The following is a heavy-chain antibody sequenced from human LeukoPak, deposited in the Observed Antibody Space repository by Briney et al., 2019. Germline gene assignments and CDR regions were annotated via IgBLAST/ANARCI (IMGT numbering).Heavy chain of an antibody. CDR2: INPNSGGT. J-gene: IGHJ3*02. CDR1: GYTFTGYY. CDR3: ASPRYCSSTSCYHDAFDI. Sequence: ASVKLFCKASGYTFTGYYMHWVRQAPGQGHEWMGWINPNSGGTNYAQKFQGRVTMTRDTSISTAYMELSRLRSDDTAVYYCASPRYCSSTSCYHDAFDIWGQGTMVTVSS. V-gene: IGHV1-2*02. D-gene: IGHD2-2*01.